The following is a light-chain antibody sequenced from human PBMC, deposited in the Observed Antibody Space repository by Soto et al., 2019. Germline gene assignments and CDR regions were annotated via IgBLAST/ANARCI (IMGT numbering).Light chain of an antibody. Sequence: QSVLTHPASVSGSPGQSITISCTGTSSDVGSYNLVSWYQQHPGKAPKLMIYEGSKRPSGVSNRSSGSKSGNTASLTISGLQAEDEADYYCSSYTSSSTRVFGTGTKVTVL. CDR2: EGS. V-gene: IGLV2-14*02. CDR1: SSDVGSYNL. J-gene: IGLJ1*01. CDR3: SSYTSSSTRV.